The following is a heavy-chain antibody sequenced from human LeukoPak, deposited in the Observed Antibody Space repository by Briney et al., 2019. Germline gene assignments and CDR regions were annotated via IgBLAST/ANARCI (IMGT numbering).Heavy chain of an antibody. Sequence: KPSETLSLTCAVYGGSFSGYYWSWIRQPPGKGLERIGEINHSGSTNYNPSLKSRVTISVDTSKNQFSLKLSSATAADTAVSYCARGVRRAVRGVPRNWFDPWGQGTLVTVSS. CDR2: INHSGST. J-gene: IGHJ5*02. V-gene: IGHV4-34*01. CDR3: ARGVRRAVRGVPRNWFDP. CDR1: GGSFSGYY. D-gene: IGHD3-10*01.